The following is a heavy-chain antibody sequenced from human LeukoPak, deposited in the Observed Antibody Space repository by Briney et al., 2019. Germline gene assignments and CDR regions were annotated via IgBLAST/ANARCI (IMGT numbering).Heavy chain of an antibody. J-gene: IGHJ5*02. Sequence: GGSLRLSCAASGFTFSTSSMNWVRQAPGKGLEWVSSIGGSSTSIYYAGSVKGRFTISRDNAKNSLYLQMNSLRAEDTAVYYCARGGRITIFGVVIMRVNWFDPWGQGTLVTVSS. V-gene: IGHV3-21*01. CDR1: GFTFSTSS. CDR2: IGGSSTSI. CDR3: ARGGRITIFGVVIMRVNWFDP. D-gene: IGHD3-3*01.